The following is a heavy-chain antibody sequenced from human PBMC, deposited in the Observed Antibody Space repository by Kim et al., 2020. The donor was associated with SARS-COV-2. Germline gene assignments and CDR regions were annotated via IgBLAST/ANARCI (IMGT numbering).Heavy chain of an antibody. V-gene: IGHV4-4*02. D-gene: IGHD2-15*01. J-gene: IGHJ6*02. CDR3: ARDPDCSGGSCYLNYYYYGMDV. Sequence: SETLSLTCAVSGGSISSSNWWSWVRQPPGKGLEWIGEIYHSGSTNYNPSLKSRVTISVDKSKNQFSLKLSSVTAADTAVYYCARDPDCSGGSCYLNYYYYGMDVWGQGTTVTVSS. CDR1: GGSISSSNW. CDR2: IYHSGST.